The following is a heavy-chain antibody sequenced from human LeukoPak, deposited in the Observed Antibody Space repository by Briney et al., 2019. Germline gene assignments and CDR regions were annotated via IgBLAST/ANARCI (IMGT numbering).Heavy chain of an antibody. CDR2: ISGSGGNT. Sequence: RPGGSLRLSCAASGSMFNSYGMNWVRQAPGKGLEWVSYISGSGGNTYYTDSVKGRFTISRDNSKDTIFLQMNSLRAEDTAIYYCAKGSYWSTYLGFDTWGQGTLVTVSS. V-gene: IGHV3-23*01. CDR3: AKGSYWSTYLGFDT. CDR1: GSMFNSYG. D-gene: IGHD5-18*01. J-gene: IGHJ5*02.